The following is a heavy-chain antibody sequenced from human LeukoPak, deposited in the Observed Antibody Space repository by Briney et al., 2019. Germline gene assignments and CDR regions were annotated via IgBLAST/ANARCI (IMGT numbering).Heavy chain of an antibody. J-gene: IGHJ6*02. CDR2: INHSGST. D-gene: IGHD3-10*01. CDR1: GGSFSGYY. Sequence: SSETLSLTCAVCGGSFSGYYWSWIRHPPGKGLEWIGEINHSGSTNYNPSLKSRVTISVDTSKNQFSLKLSSVTAADTAVYYCARVRYYYGSGSYYQALTYYYYGMDVWGQGTTVTVSS. V-gene: IGHV4-34*01. CDR3: ARVRYYYGSGSYYQALTYYYYGMDV.